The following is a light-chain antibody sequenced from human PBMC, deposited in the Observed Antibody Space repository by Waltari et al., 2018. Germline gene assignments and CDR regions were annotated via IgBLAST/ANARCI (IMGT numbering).Light chain of an antibody. J-gene: IGKJ2*01. V-gene: IGKV3-20*01. CDR1: QSVSSSY. CDR2: GAS. CDR3: QQYGSSPLT. Sequence: EIVLTQSPGTLPLSPGERATLSRRASQSVSSSYLAWYQQKPGQAPRLLIYGASSRATGIPDRFSGSGSGTDFTLTISRLEPEDFAVYYCQQYGSSPLTFGQGTKLEIK.